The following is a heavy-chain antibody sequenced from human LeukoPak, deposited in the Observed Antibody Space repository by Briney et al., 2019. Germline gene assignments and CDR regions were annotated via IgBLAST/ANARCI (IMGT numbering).Heavy chain of an antibody. V-gene: IGHV4-4*07. CDR1: GGSISSYY. CDR3: ARVSELVVAATTYYYYYYMDV. Sequence: PSETLSLTCTVSGGSISSYYWSWIRQPAGKGLEWIGRIYTSGSTNYNPSLKSRVTMSVDTSKNQFSLKLRSVTAADTAVYYCARVSELVVAATTYYYYYYMDVWGKGTTVTVSS. D-gene: IGHD2-15*01. CDR2: IYTSGST. J-gene: IGHJ6*03.